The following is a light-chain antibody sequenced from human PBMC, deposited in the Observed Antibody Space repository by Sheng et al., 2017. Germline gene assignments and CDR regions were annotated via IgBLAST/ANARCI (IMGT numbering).Light chain of an antibody. V-gene: IGLV2-23*01. Sequence: QSVLTQPASVSGSPGQSITISCTGTTSDVGSYNLVSWYQQHPGKAPKVLIYEGTKRPSGVSDRFSGSKSGETASLTISGLQAEDEADYYCCSYAGGNAWVFGGGTKLTVL. CDR2: EGT. CDR1: TSDVGSYNL. J-gene: IGLJ3*02. CDR3: CSYAGGNAWV.